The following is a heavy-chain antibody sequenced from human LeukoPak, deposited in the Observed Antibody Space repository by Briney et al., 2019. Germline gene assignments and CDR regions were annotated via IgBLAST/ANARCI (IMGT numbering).Heavy chain of an antibody. CDR3: AHGYSSSWYGGYYYYGMDV. J-gene: IGHJ6*02. CDR1: GFSLSTSGGG. CDR2: IYWNDDK. Sequence: SGPTLVNPTQTLTLTCTFSGFSLSTSGGGVGWIRQPPGKALEWLALIYWNDDKRYSPSLKSRLTITKDTSKNQVVLTMTNMDPVDTATYYCAHGYSSSWYGGYYYYGMDVWGQGTTVTVSS. D-gene: IGHD6-13*01. V-gene: IGHV2-5*01.